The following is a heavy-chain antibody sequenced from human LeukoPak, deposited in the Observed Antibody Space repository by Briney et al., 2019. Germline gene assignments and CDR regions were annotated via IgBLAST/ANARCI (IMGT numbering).Heavy chain of an antibody. D-gene: IGHD6-13*01. CDR1: GGSISSYY. J-gene: IGHJ6*03. CDR3: ARVSAIAAAGYYYYMDV. Sequence: PSETLSLTCTVSGGSISSYYWSWIRQPPGKGLEWIGYIYYSGSTNYNPSLKSRVTISVDTSKNQFSLKLSSVTAADTAVYYCARVSAIAAAGYYYYMDVWGKGTTVTVSS. CDR2: IYYSGST. V-gene: IGHV4-59*01.